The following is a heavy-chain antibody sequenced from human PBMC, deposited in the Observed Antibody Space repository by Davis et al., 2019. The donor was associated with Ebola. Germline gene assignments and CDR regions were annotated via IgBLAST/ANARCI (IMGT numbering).Heavy chain of an antibody. J-gene: IGHJ6*02. D-gene: IGHD3-10*01. Sequence: ESLKISCAASGFIFSSYVMSWVRQAPGKGLEWIGEINHSGSTNYNPSLKSRVTISVDTSKNQFSLKLSSVTAADTAVYYCARARFWFGELLFYYGMDVWGQGTTVTVSS. CDR1: GFIFSSYV. V-gene: IGHV4-34*01. CDR2: INHSGST. CDR3: ARARFWFGELLFYYGMDV.